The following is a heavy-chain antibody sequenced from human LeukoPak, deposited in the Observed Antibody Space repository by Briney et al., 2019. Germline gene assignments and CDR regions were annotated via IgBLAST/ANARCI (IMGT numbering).Heavy chain of an antibody. Sequence: PSETLSLTCAVYGGSFSGYYWSWIRQPPGKGLEWIGEINHSGSTNYNPSLKSRVTMSVDTSKNQFSLKLSSVTAADTAVYYCARETSSGWYHVWGQGTLVTVSS. V-gene: IGHV4-34*01. J-gene: IGHJ4*02. CDR2: INHSGST. D-gene: IGHD6-19*01. CDR3: ARETSSGWYHV. CDR1: GGSFSGYY.